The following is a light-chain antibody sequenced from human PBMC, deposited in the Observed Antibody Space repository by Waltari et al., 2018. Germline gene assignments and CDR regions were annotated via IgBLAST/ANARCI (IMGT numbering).Light chain of an antibody. V-gene: IGLV2-14*03. CDR3: SSQTLDGLIL. Sequence: QSALTQPASVSGSPGQSITISCSGIGSAAGASEYVYWHQHHPDKAPQLIIFDVTNRPSGVSDRFSASKSANTASLTISRLQPEDEADYFCSSQTLDGLILFGGGTRLTVL. CDR2: DVT. J-gene: IGLJ3*02. CDR1: GSAAGASEY.